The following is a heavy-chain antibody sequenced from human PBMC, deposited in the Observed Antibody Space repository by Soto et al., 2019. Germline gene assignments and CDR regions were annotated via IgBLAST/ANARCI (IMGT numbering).Heavy chain of an antibody. CDR3: ATAYCGGDCYPTNDY. Sequence: QVXXXXXGAEVXXXGSXXKVSCKASGGTXXSYTXXXXXXXXXQGLEWMGRIIPILGIANYAQKFQGRVTITADKSTSTAYMXLXXLRSEDTAVYYCATAYCGGDCYPTNDYWGQGTLVTVSS. D-gene: IGHD2-21*01. CDR2: IIPILGIA. J-gene: IGHJ4*02. V-gene: IGHV1-69*02. CDR1: GGTXXSYT.